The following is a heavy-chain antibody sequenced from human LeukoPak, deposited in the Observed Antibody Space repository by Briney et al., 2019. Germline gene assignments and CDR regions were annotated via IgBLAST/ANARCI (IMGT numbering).Heavy chain of an antibody. CDR1: GYTFTSYD. J-gene: IGHJ4*02. CDR2: MNPNSGNT. V-gene: IGHV1-8*01. CDR3: ARASTGHFDY. Sequence: ASVRVSCKASGYTFTSYDINWVRQATGQGLERMGWMNPNSGNTGYAQRFQGRVTMTRNTSISTAYMELSSLRSEDTAVYYCARASTGHFDYWGQGTLVTVSS.